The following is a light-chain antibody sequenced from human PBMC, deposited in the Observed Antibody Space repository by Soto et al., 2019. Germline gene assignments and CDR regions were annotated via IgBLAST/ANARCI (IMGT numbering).Light chain of an antibody. CDR2: EVV. CDR3: KSYAGSNTYV. V-gene: IGLV2-8*01. J-gene: IGLJ1*01. Sequence: QSALTQPPSASGSPGQSVSISCSGGSSDVGGSKYVSWYQVKPGKAPRLIIYEVVQRPSGVPDRFSGSKSGNTASLTVSGLQAADEADYFCKSYAGSNTYVFGSGTKLTVL. CDR1: SSDVGGSKY.